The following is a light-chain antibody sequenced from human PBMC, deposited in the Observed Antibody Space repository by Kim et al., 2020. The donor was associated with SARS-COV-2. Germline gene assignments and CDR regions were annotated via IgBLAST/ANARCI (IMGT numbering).Light chain of an antibody. Sequence: DIQMTQSPSSVSASVGDRVTITCRASQAISSFLAWYQQKPGLAPKLLIFAASTLHNGVPSRFSGSGSGTHFTLTINSLQPEDLATYYCQQAHTFPWTFGQGTKVDIK. J-gene: IGKJ1*01. CDR2: AAS. V-gene: IGKV1-12*01. CDR3: QQAHTFPWT. CDR1: QAISSF.